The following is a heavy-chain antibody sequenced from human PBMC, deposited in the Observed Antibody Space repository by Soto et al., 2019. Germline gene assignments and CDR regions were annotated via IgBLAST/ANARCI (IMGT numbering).Heavy chain of an antibody. D-gene: IGHD4-17*01. CDR3: AKRTVTKWVDY. CDR2: ISGSGGST. V-gene: IGHV3-23*01. J-gene: IGHJ4*02. CDR1: GFTFSSYA. Sequence: EVQLLESGGGLVQPGGSVGLSCAASGFTFSSYALSWVRQAPGKGLEWVSAISGSGGSTYYADSVKGRFTISRVNSKNTLYLDMNSLRAEDTAVYYCAKRTVTKWVDYWGQGTLVTVSS.